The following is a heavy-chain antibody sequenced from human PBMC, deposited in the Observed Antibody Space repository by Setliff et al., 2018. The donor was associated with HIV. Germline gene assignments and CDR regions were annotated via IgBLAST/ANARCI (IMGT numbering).Heavy chain of an antibody. Sequence: SETLSHTCAVSGGSISSSGYSWTWIRQPPGKGLEWIAYIFHSGRIYYNPTLKSRVTMSVGRSKNHLSLKLSSVTAADTAVYYCARDQKREEPYYFDYWGQGTLVTVSS. CDR1: GGSISSSGYS. CDR2: IFHSGRI. V-gene: IGHV4-30-2*01. CDR3: ARDQKREEPYYFDY. J-gene: IGHJ4*02.